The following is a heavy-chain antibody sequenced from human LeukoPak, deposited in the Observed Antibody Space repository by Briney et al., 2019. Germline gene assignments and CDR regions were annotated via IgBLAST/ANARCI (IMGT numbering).Heavy chain of an antibody. J-gene: IGHJ4*02. CDR3: ARSGLSGSFADY. CDR1: GYTFTSYA. Sequence: ASVKVSCKASGYTFTSYAMNWVRQAPGQGLEWMGWISAYNGNTNYAQKLQGRVTMTTDTSTSTAYMELRSLRSDDTAVYYCARSGLSGSFADYWGQGTLVTVSS. CDR2: ISAYNGNT. D-gene: IGHD3-10*01. V-gene: IGHV1-18*01.